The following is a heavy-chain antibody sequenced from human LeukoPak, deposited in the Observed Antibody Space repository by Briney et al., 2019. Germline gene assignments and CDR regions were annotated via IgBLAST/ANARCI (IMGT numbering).Heavy chain of an antibody. CDR3: ARDAHYYDSSGYWVFDY. J-gene: IGHJ4*02. CDR1: GYTFTSYG. Sequence: ASVKVSCKASGYTFTSYGISWVRQAPGQGLEWMGWISAYNGNTNYAQKLQGRVTMTTDTSTSTAYMELRSLRSDDTAVYYCARDAHYYDSSGYWVFDYWGQGTLVTVSS. CDR2: ISAYNGNT. D-gene: IGHD3-22*01. V-gene: IGHV1-18*01.